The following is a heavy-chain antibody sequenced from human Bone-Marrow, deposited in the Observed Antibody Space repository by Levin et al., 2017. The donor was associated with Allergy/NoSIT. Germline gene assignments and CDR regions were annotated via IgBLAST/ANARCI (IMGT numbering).Heavy chain of an antibody. CDR3: AKPPTTDNYDFQTPAEY. Sequence: PGGSLRLSCEASGFTFSMYGMYWVRQAPGKGLECVAFISYDSSEKFYADSVQGRFTVSRDSSKNTLFLQMNSLRAEDTAVYYCAKPPTTDNYDFQTPAEYWGQGTLVIVSS. V-gene: IGHV3-30*18. J-gene: IGHJ4*02. CDR2: ISYDSSEK. D-gene: IGHD3-3*01. CDR1: GFTFSMYG.